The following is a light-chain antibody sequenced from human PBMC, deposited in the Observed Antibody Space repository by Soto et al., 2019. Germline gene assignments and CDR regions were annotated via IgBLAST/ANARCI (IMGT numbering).Light chain of an antibody. CDR3: SSFAGGGNPVL. CDR2: EVT. J-gene: IGLJ2*01. V-gene: IGLV2-8*01. CDR1: RSDDGGYNY. Sequence: QSALTQPPSASGSLGQSVTISCTGTRSDDGGYNYVSWHQQHPGKAPKVMIYEVTKRPPGVPDRFSGSKSGNTASLTVSGLQAEDEADYYCSSFAGGGNPVLLGGGTKLTV.